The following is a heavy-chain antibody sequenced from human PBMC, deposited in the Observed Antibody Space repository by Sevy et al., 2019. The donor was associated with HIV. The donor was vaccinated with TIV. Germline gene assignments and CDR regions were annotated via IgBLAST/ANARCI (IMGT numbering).Heavy chain of an antibody. CDR3: ARDRGYCSSTSCYTGDY. CDR2: ISAYNGNT. Sequence: ASVKVSCKASGYTFTSYGISWVRQAPGQGLEWMGWISAYNGNTNYAQKLQGRVTMTTDTSTSTAYMELRSLRSDDTAVYYCARDRGYCSSTSCYTGDYWGQEPWSPSPQ. D-gene: IGHD2-2*02. J-gene: IGHJ4*01. CDR1: GYTFTSYG. V-gene: IGHV1-18*01.